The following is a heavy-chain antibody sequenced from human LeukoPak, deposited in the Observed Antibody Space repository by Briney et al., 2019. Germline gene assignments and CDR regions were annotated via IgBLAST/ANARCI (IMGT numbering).Heavy chain of an antibody. D-gene: IGHD3-22*01. CDR2: ISSSSSTI. Sequence: PGGSLRLSCAASGFTFSRYSMNWVRQAPGKWLEWLSYISSSSSTIYYADSVKGRFTISRDNAKNSLYLQVNNLRAEDTAVYYCARADYYYDSSGYKYYFDYWGQGTLVTVSS. CDR3: ARADYYYDSSGYKYYFDY. V-gene: IGHV3-48*01. J-gene: IGHJ4*02. CDR1: GFTFSRYS.